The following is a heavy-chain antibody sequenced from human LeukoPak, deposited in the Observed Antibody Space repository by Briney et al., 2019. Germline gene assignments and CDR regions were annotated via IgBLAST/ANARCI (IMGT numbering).Heavy chain of an antibody. CDR1: GYTFTSYD. CDR3: ARGLYCGGDCYYYFDY. CDR2: MNPNSGNT. J-gene: IGHJ4*02. Sequence: ASVKVSCKASGYTFTSYDINWVRQATGQGLEWMGWMNPNSGNTGYAQKFQGRVTMTRNTSISTAYMELSSPRSEDTAVYYCARGLYCGGDCYYYFDYWGQGTLVTVSS. V-gene: IGHV1-8*01. D-gene: IGHD2-21*01.